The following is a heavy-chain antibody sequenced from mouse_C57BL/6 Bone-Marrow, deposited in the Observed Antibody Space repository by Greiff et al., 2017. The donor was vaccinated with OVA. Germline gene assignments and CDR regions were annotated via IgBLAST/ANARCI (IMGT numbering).Heavy chain of an antibody. Sequence: EVQLVESGGGLVKPGGSLKLSCAASGFTFSSYAMSWVRQTPEKRLEWVATISDGGSYTYYPDNVKGRFTISRDNAKNNLYLQMSQLKSEETAMYYCAREDYGSSRDYWGQGTSVTVSS. J-gene: IGHJ4*01. V-gene: IGHV5-4*01. CDR1: GFTFSSYA. D-gene: IGHD1-1*01. CDR3: AREDYGSSRDY. CDR2: ISDGGSYT.